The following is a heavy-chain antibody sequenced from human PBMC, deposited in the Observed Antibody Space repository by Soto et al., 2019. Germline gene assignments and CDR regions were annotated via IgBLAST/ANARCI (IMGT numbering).Heavy chain of an antibody. J-gene: IGHJ4*02. Sequence: PSETLSLTCAVSGGPLSSGGYSWSWIRQPPGKGLEWIGYIYHSGSTYYNPSLKSRVTISVDRSKNQFSLKLSSVTAADTAVYYCARGVPVRFDYWGQGTLVTVSS. CDR2: IYHSGST. CDR3: ARGVPVRFDY. V-gene: IGHV4-30-2*01. CDR1: GGPLSSGGYS. D-gene: IGHD4-17*01.